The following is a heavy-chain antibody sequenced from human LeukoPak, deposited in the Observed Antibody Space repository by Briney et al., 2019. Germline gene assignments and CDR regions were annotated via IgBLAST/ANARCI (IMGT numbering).Heavy chain of an antibody. Sequence: PSETLSLTCAVYGGSLSGYYWSWIRQPPGKGLEWIGEINHSGSTNYNPSLKSRVTISVDTSKNQFSLKLSSVTAADTAVYYCATIAHKLHRIYCSSTSCYGPFDYWGQGTLVTVSS. CDR1: GGSLSGYY. CDR3: ATIAHKLHRIYCSSTSCYGPFDY. V-gene: IGHV4-34*01. CDR2: INHSGST. D-gene: IGHD2-2*01. J-gene: IGHJ4*02.